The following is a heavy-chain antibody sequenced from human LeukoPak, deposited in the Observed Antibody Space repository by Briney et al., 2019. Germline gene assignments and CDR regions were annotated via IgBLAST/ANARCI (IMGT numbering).Heavy chain of an antibody. J-gene: IGHJ4*02. CDR3: ARLWDYGSGSYSRVATFDY. CDR2: INHSGST. V-gene: IGHV4-34*01. Sequence: SETLSLTCAVYGGSFSGYYWSWIRQPPGKGLEWIGEINHSGSTNYNPSLRSRVTISVDTSKNQFSLKLSSVTAADTAVYYCARLWDYGSGSYSRVATFDYWGQGTLVTVSS. CDR1: GGSFSGYY. D-gene: IGHD3-10*01.